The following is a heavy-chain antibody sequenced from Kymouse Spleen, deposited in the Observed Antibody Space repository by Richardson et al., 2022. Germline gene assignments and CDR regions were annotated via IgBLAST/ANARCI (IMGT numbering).Heavy chain of an antibody. J-gene: IGHJ4*02. D-gene: IGHD6-19*01. CDR1: GFTFSSYD. Sequence: EVQLVESGGGLVQPGGSLRLSCAASGFTFSSYDMHWVRQATGKGLEWVSAIGTAGDTYYPGSVKGRFTISRENAKNSLYLQMNSLRAGDTAVYYCAREGIAVAGNYFDYWGQGTLVTVSS. CDR2: IGTAGDT. CDR3: AREGIAVAGNYFDY. V-gene: IGHV3-13*01.